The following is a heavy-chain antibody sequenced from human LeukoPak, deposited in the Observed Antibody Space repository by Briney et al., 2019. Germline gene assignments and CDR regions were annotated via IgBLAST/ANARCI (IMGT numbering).Heavy chain of an antibody. Sequence: SETLSLTCAVYGGSFSGYYWSWIRQPPGKGPEWIGEINHSGSTNYNPSLKSRVTISVDTSKNQFSLKLSSVTAADTAVYYCARHRYWGQGTLVTVSS. CDR2: INHSGST. J-gene: IGHJ4*02. CDR1: GGSFSGYY. V-gene: IGHV4-34*01. CDR3: ARHRY.